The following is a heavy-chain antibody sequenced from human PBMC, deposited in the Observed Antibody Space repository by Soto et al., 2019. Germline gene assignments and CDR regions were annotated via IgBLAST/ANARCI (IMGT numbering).Heavy chain of an antibody. Sequence: GGSLRLSCAASGFTFSSHAMSWVRQAPGKGLEWVSAISGSGGSTYYADSVKGRFTISRDNSKNTLYLQMNSLRAEDTAVYYCAKDNYYDSSGYYYGRAFDIWGQGTMVTVSS. V-gene: IGHV3-23*01. D-gene: IGHD3-22*01. J-gene: IGHJ3*02. CDR3: AKDNYYDSSGYYYGRAFDI. CDR2: ISGSGGST. CDR1: GFTFSSHA.